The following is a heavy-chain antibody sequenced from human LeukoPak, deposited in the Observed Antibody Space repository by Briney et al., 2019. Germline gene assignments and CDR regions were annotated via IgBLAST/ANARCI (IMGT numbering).Heavy chain of an antibody. Sequence: PGGSLRLSCAASGFTFSNYAMSWVRQAPGKGLEWVSAISGSGGSTYYADSVKGRFTISRDNSKNTLYLQMNSLRAEDTAVYYCAKEKLLWFGEFFYFDYWGQGTLVTVSS. CDR2: ISGSGGST. D-gene: IGHD3-10*01. CDR1: GFTFSNYA. CDR3: AKEKLLWFGEFFYFDY. V-gene: IGHV3-23*01. J-gene: IGHJ4*02.